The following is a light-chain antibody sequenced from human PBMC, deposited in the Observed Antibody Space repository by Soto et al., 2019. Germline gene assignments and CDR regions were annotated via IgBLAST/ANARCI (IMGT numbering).Light chain of an antibody. V-gene: IGKV3D-20*02. CDR2: RAS. Sequence: EIVLTQSPGTLSLSPGERATLSCRASQSVSSNYLAWYQQKPGQAPKVLIYRASIRATGIPDRFTGSGSGTDFTLTNSRLEPEDFAVYYCQQRGKWPSTFGPGTKVE. CDR3: QQRGKWPST. CDR1: QSVSSNY. J-gene: IGKJ2*02.